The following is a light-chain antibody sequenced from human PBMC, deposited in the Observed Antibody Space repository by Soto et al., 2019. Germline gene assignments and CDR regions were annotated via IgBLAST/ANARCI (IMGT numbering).Light chain of an antibody. J-gene: IGLJ1*01. CDR1: SSKIAGHLNP. V-gene: IGLV1-47*01. Sequence: QSVLTQPPSASGTPGQRVTVSCSGSSSKIAGHLNPVYWFQQLPGSAPKLLLYKNNQRPSGVPDRFSGSTSAASASLAISGLRPEDEADYYCAAWDDSLSAYVFGTGTKVTVL. CDR2: KNN. CDR3: AAWDDSLSAYV.